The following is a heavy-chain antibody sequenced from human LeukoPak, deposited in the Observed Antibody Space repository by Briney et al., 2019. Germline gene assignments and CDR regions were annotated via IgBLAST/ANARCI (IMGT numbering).Heavy chain of an antibody. CDR1: GGSISSYY. Sequence: SETLSLTCTVSGGSISSYYWRWIRQPPGKGLEWIGYIYTSGSTNYNPSLKSRVTISVDTSKNQFSLKLSSVTAADTAVYYCARLEGKFDPWGQGTLVTVSS. V-gene: IGHV4-4*09. D-gene: IGHD1-1*01. J-gene: IGHJ5*02. CDR3: ARLEGKFDP. CDR2: IYTSGST.